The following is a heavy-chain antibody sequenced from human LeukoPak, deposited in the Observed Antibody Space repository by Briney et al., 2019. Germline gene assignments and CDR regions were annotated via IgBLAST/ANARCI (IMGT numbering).Heavy chain of an antibody. J-gene: IGHJ4*02. V-gene: IGHV1-69*05. CDR2: IIPIFGTA. Sequence: SVKVSCKASGGTFSSYAISWVRQAPGQGLEWMGGIIPIFGTANYAQKFQGRVTITTDESTSTAYMELSSLRSEDTAVYYCARAEKNYGGVWLFDYRGQGTLVTVSS. CDR3: ARAEKNYGGVWLFDY. D-gene: IGHD4-23*01. CDR1: GGTFSSYA.